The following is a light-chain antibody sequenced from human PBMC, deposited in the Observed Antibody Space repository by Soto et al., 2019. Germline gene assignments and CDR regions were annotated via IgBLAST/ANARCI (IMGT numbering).Light chain of an antibody. CDR1: SSDIGVYNY. Sequence: QSVLTQPASVSGSPGQSITVSCTGTSSDIGVYNYVSWYQQHPGKAPKLMIYEVRNRPSGVSTRFSGSKSGNTAPLTISGLQAEDEADYYCSSYTTSNTYVFGTGTKVTVL. V-gene: IGLV2-14*01. CDR2: EVR. J-gene: IGLJ1*01. CDR3: SSYTTSNTYV.